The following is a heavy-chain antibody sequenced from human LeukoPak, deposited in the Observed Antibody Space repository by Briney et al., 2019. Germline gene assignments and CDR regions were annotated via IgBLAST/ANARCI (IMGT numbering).Heavy chain of an antibody. J-gene: IGHJ5*02. D-gene: IGHD3-22*01. Sequence: PSETLSLTCTVSGGSISSGGYYWSWIRQHPGKGLEWIGYIYYSGSTYYNPSLKSRVTISVDTSKNQFSLKLSSVTAADTAVYYCARGTRTTYYYESSGFSSWFDPWGQGTLVTVSS. CDR2: IYYSGST. CDR1: GGSISSGGYY. V-gene: IGHV4-31*03. CDR3: ARGTRTTYYYESSGFSSWFDP.